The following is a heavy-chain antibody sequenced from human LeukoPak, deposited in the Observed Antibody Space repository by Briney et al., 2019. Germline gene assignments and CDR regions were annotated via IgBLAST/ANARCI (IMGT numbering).Heavy chain of an antibody. V-gene: IGHV4-59*03. CDR1: GASITDAY. J-gene: IGHJ4*02. D-gene: IGHD5-12*01. CDR3: AKVKGGYFYALDS. CDR2: IYYRGGT. Sequence: PSETLSLTCNVSGASITDAYWSWLRQPPGKGLEWIGYIYYRGGTYYNPSLKSRVAISLDTSKNQFALSLSSVTAADTAVYYCAKVKGGYFYALDSWGQGTLVTVHS.